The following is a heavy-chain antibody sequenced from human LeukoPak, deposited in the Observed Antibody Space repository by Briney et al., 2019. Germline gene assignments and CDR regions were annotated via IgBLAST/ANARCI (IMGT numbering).Heavy chain of an antibody. J-gene: IGHJ4*02. Sequence: SGGSLRLSCAASGFTFDDYGMSWVRQAPGKGLEWVSAISGSGGSTYYADSVKGRFTISRDNSKNTLYLQMNSLRAEDTAVYYCAKPLVPAATPYDYWGQGTLVTVSS. V-gene: IGHV3-23*01. CDR2: ISGSGGST. CDR3: AKPLVPAATPYDY. D-gene: IGHD2-2*01. CDR1: GFTFDDYG.